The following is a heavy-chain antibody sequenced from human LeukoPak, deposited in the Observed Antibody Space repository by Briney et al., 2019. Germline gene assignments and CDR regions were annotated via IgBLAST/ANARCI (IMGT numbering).Heavy chain of an antibody. CDR3: ARSIAARHYYYGMDV. CDR2: IIPIFGIA. V-gene: IGHV1-69*04. D-gene: IGHD6-6*01. Sequence: SSVKVSCKASGGTFSSYAISWVRQAPGQGLEWMGRIIPIFGIANYAQKFQGRVTITADKSTSTAYMELSSLRSEDTAVYYCARSIAARHYYYGMDVWGQGTTVTVSS. CDR1: GGTFSSYA. J-gene: IGHJ6*02.